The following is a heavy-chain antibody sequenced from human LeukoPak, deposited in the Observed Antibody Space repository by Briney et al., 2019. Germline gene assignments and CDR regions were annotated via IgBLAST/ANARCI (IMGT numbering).Heavy chain of an antibody. V-gene: IGHV3-66*01. CDR2: IYGGGTT. Sequence: GGSLRLSCAASGFTVSTNYMTWVRQAPGKGLEWVSVIYGGGTTYSTDSVKGRFTISRDNSKNTLYLQMNSLRAEDTAVYYCARGKSGYTYGIDYWGQGTLVTVSS. CDR3: ARGKSGYTYGIDY. CDR1: GFTVSTNY. J-gene: IGHJ4*02. D-gene: IGHD5-18*01.